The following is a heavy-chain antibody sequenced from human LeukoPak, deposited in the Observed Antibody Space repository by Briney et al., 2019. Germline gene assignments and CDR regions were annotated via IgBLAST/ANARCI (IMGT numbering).Heavy chain of an antibody. CDR1: GFTFSTSI. V-gene: IGHV3-48*01. J-gene: IGHJ4*02. Sequence: GGSLRLSCAASGFTFSTSIMSWVRQAPGKGLEWVSYITSSSSPIYYADSVKGRFTISRDNAKNSLYLQMNSLRAEDTALYYCATYSGVHHKTFDDWGQGTLVTVSS. CDR2: ITSSSSPI. CDR3: ATYSGVHHKTFDD. D-gene: IGHD1-26*01.